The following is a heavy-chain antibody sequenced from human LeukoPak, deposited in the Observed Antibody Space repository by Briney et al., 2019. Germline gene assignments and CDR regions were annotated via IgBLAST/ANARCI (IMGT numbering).Heavy chain of an antibody. Sequence: GGSLRLSCAVSGITLSNYGMSWVRQAPGKGLEWVAGIRDSGGSTNYADSVKGRFTISRDNPKNTLYLQMNSLRAEDTAVYFCAKRGIVIRAVIIVGFRKEAYYFDYWGQGALVTVSS. J-gene: IGHJ4*02. V-gene: IGHV3-23*01. CDR2: IRDSGGST. CDR1: GITLSNYG. CDR3: AKRGIVIRAVIIVGFRKEAYYFDY. D-gene: IGHD3-10*01.